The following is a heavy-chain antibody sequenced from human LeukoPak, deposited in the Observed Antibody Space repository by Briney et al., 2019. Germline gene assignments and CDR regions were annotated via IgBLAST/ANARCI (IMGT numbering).Heavy chain of an antibody. CDR1: GLTVSSNY. J-gene: IGHJ4*02. CDR2: IYSGGST. CDR3: VSRDGSGL. V-gene: IGHV3-53*05. D-gene: IGHD3-22*01. Sequence: GGSLRLSCAASGLTVSSNYMNWVRQAPGKGLEWVSVIYSGGSTYYADSVKGRFTISRDDSKNTLYLQMSSLKVEDTAMYFCVSRDGSGLWGQGTLVTVSS.